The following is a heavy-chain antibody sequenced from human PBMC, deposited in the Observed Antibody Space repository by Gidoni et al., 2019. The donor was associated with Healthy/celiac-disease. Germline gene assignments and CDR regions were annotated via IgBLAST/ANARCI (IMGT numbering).Heavy chain of an antibody. V-gene: IGHV3-30-3*01. Sequence: QVQLVESGGGVVQPGRSLRLSCAASGFTFSSYAMHWVRQAPGKGLEWVAVISYDGSNKYYADSGKGRFTSSRDNSKNTLYLQMNSLRAEDTAVYYCARGAEYSSSRDAFDIWGQGTMVTVSS. D-gene: IGHD6-6*01. CDR2: ISYDGSNK. CDR3: ARGAEYSSSRDAFDI. CDR1: GFTFSSYA. J-gene: IGHJ3*02.